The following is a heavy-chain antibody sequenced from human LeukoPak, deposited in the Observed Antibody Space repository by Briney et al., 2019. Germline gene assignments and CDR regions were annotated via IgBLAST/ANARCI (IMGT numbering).Heavy chain of an antibody. Sequence: SVKVSCKASGGTFSSYAISWVRQAPGQGLEWMGRIIPILAKTNYAQKFQGRVTITADKSTSTVYMELSSLRSEDTAVYYCARDGAPEVGSGWYYFDSWGQGTLVTVSS. CDR3: ARDGAPEVGSGWYYFDS. J-gene: IGHJ4*02. D-gene: IGHD6-19*01. CDR1: GGTFSSYA. V-gene: IGHV1-69*04. CDR2: IIPILAKT.